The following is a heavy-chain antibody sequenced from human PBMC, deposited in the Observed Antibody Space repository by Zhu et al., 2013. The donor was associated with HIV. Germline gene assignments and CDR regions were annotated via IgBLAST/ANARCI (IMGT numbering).Heavy chain of an antibody. Sequence: QVQLVQSGAEVKKPGSSVKVSCKASGGTFSSYAISWVRQAPGQGLEWMGGIIPIFGTANYAQKFQGRVTITADESTSTAYMELSSLRSEDTAVYYCARGSFYYDSSGYLYFQHWGQGTLVTVSS. V-gene: IGHV1-69*01. D-gene: IGHD3-22*01. J-gene: IGHJ1*01. CDR3: ARGSFYYDSSGYLYFQH. CDR2: IIPIFGTA. CDR1: GGTFSSYA.